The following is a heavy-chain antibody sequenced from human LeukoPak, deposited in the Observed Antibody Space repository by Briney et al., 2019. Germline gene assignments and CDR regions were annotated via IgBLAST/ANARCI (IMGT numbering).Heavy chain of an antibody. V-gene: IGHV1-18*01. CDR2: ISAYNGNT. CDR1: GYTFTSYG. D-gene: IGHD2-2*01. CDR3: AXXXCSXTSCYGNFDY. J-gene: IGHJ4*02. Sequence: GASVKVSCKASGYTFTSYGISWVRQAPGQGLEWMGWISAYNGNTNYAQKLQGRVTMTTDTSTSTAYMELRSLRSDDTDVYYCAXXXCSXTSCYGNFDYWGQGTLXTVSS.